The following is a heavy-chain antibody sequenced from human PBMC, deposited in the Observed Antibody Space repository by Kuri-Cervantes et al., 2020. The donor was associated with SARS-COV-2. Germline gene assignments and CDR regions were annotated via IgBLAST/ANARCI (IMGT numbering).Heavy chain of an antibody. J-gene: IGHJ5*02. D-gene: IGHD3-3*01. CDR2: IYYTGST. CDR1: GGSISTYY. V-gene: IGHV4-59*08. CDR3: ARAKMGFLEWDNWFDP. Sequence: SETLSLTCTVSGGSISTYYWSWIRQPPGKGLEWIGYIYYTGSTTYSPSLKSRVTISVDTSKNQFSLKLSSVTAADTAVYYCARAKMGFLEWDNWFDPWGQRTLVTVSS.